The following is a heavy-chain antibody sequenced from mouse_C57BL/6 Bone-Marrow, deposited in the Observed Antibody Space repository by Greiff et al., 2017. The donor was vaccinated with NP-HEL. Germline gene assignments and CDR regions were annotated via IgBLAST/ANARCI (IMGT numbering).Heavy chain of an antibody. Sequence: EVQLQQSGPELVKPGASVKISCKASGYTFTDYYMNWVKQSHGKSLEWIGDINPNNGGTSYNQKFKGKATLTVDKSSSTAYMELRSLTSEDSAVYYCAGLVYFDYWGQGTTLTVSS. J-gene: IGHJ2*01. CDR1: GYTFTDYY. V-gene: IGHV1-26*01. CDR2: INPNNGGT. D-gene: IGHD1-1*02. CDR3: AGLVYFDY.